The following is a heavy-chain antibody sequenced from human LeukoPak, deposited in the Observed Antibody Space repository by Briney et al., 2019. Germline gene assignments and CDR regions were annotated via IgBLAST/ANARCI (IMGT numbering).Heavy chain of an antibody. CDR3: ARGSVDTVTGDY. D-gene: IGHD4-17*01. Sequence: SETLSLTCTVSGGSISIYYWSWIRQPPGKGLEWIGYIYYRGNTNYNPSLKSRVTISVDTSKNQLSLKLGSVTAADTAVYYCARGSVDTVTGDYWGQGTLVTVSS. CDR2: IYYRGNT. V-gene: IGHV4-59*01. CDR1: GGSISIYY. J-gene: IGHJ4*02.